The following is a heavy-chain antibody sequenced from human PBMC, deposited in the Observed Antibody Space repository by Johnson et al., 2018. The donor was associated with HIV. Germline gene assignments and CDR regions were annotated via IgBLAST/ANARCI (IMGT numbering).Heavy chain of an antibody. D-gene: IGHD2-2*01. V-gene: IGHV3-23*04. CDR2: ISGSGGST. J-gene: IGHJ3*02. CDR3: ARDTDIVVVPARGDAFDI. CDR1: GFTVSSNC. Sequence: VQLVESGGGLVQPGGSLRLSCAASGFTVSSNCMTWVRQAPGKGLEWVSAISGSGGSTYYADSVKGRFTISRDNSKNTLYLQMNSLRAEDTAVYYCARDTDIVVVPARGDAFDIWGQGTMVTVSS.